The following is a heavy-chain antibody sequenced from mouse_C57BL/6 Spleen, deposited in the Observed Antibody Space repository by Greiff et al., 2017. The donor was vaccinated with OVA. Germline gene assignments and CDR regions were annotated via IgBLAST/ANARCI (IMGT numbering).Heavy chain of an antibody. V-gene: IGHV1-19*01. CDR1: GYTFTDYY. J-gene: IGHJ2*01. CDR2: INPYNGGT. Sequence: EVKLVESGPVLVKPGASVKMSCKASGYTFTDYYMNWVKQSHGKSLEWIGVINPYNGGTSYNQKFKGKATLTVDKSSSTAYMELNSLTSEDSAVYYCARDYGTGYWGQGTTLTVSS. CDR3: ARDYGTGY. D-gene: IGHD1-1*01.